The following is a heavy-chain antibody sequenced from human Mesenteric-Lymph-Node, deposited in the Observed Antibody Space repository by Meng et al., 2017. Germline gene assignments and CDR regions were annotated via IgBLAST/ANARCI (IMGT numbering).Heavy chain of an antibody. V-gene: IGHV4-31*03. CDR2: IYYSGAT. Sequence: SETLSLTCTVSGGSINIGGYYWTWIRLLPGKGLEWLGYIYYSGATYYNPSLMTRLIMSIDTSTNQFSLKLDSVTAADTAIYFCARVGSMYCGGNSCYSFDPWGPGTVVTVSS. CDR1: GGSINIGGYY. CDR3: ARVGSMYCGGNSCYSFDP. J-gene: IGHJ5*02. D-gene: IGHD2-21*01.